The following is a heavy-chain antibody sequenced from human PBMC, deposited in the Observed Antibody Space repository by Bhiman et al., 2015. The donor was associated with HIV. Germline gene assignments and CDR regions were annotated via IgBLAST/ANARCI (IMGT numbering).Heavy chain of an antibody. CDR2: ISSSSSYI. CDR1: GFTFSIYT. D-gene: IGHD3-22*01. CDR3: AKDSRMIVVVHGAFDI. V-gene: IGHV3-21*04. Sequence: EVQLVESGGGLVKPGGSLRLSCAASGFTFSIYTMNWVRQAPGKGLEWVSSISSSSSYIYYADSVKGRFTISRDNAKNSLDLQMNSLRAEDTALYYCAKDSRMIVVVHGAFDIWGQGTMVTVSS. J-gene: IGHJ3*02.